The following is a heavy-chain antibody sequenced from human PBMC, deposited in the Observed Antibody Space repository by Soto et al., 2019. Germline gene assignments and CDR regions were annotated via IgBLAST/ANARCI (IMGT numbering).Heavy chain of an antibody. CDR2: IYKSATT. V-gene: IGHV4-30-4*01. J-gene: IGHJ5*01. Sequence: PSETLSLTCSVSGDSISNLDYFWAWIRQPPGQALEYIGYIYKSATTYYNPSFESRVAISVDTSKSQFSLNVTSVTAADTAVYFCARGRYCLTGRCFPNWFDSWGQVALVTSPQ. D-gene: IGHD7-27*01. CDR3: ARGRYCLTGRCFPNWFDS. CDR1: GDSISNLDYF.